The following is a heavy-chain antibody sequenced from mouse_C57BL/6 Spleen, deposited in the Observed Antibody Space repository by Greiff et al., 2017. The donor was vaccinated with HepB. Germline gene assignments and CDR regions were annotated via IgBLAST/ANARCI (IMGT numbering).Heavy chain of an antibody. CDR3: VGGLLVFDY. J-gene: IGHJ2*01. Sequence: EVKLMESGGGLVQPKGSLKLSCAASGFSFNTYAMNWVRQAPGKGLEWVARIRSKSNNYATYYADSVKDRFTISRDDSESMLYLQMNNLKTEDTAMYYCVGGLLVFDYWGQGTTLTVSS. D-gene: IGHD2-3*01. V-gene: IGHV10-1*01. CDR2: IRSKSNNYAT. CDR1: GFSFNTYA.